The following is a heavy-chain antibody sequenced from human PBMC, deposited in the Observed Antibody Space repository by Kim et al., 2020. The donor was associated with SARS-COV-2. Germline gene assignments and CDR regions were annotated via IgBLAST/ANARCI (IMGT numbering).Heavy chain of an antibody. CDR3: ARDEGYSSGLRGWFDP. Sequence: SRKSRVTISVDTSKNQFSRKLSSVTAADTAVYYCARDEGYSSGLRGWFDPWGQGTLVTVSS. V-gene: IGHV4-59*01. D-gene: IGHD6-19*01. J-gene: IGHJ5*02.